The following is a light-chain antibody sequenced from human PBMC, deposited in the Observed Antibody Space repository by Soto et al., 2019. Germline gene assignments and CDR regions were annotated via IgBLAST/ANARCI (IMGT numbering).Light chain of an antibody. Sequence: QSVLTQPPSVSGSPGHSVTISCTGTSSDVGSYNRVSWYQQPPGTAPKLMIYEVSNRPSGVPDRFSGSKSGNTASLTISGLQAEDEADYYCSSYTSSIDVVFGGGTKLTV. CDR2: EVS. V-gene: IGLV2-18*02. CDR3: SSYTSSIDVV. CDR1: SSDVGSYNR. J-gene: IGLJ2*01.